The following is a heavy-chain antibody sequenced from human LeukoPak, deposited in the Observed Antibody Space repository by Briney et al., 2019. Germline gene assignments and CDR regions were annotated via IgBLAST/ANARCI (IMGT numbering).Heavy chain of an antibody. D-gene: IGHD5-24*01. Sequence: SETLSLTCAVYGGSFSGYYWSWIRQPPGKGLEWIGEINHSGSTNYNPSLKSRVTISVDTSKNQFSLKLSSVTAADTAVYYCARQKGWLQFRAPDYWGQGTLVTASS. CDR2: INHSGST. J-gene: IGHJ4*02. V-gene: IGHV4-34*01. CDR1: GGSFSGYY. CDR3: ARQKGWLQFRAPDY.